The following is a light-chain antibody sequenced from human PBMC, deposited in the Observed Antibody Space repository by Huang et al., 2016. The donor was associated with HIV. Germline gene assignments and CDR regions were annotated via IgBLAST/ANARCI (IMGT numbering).Light chain of an antibody. CDR2: LSS. Sequence: IVITQSPLSLPVTPGESASISCRSSQSLLHSHGYHYLDWYRQKPGQAPQLLISLSSIRASGVPDRFSGSGSVTDCTLKISRVEAEDVGIYFCMQALQTPRTFGQGTRLEIK. CDR3: MQALQTPRT. J-gene: IGKJ5*01. CDR1: QSLLHSHGYHY. V-gene: IGKV2-28*01.